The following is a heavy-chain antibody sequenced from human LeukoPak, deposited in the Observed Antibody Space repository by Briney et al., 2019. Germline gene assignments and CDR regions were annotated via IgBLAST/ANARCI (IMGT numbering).Heavy chain of an antibody. V-gene: IGHV3-30-3*01. J-gene: IGHJ4*02. CDR1: GFTFSSYA. CDR2: ISYDGSNK. CDR3: ARDGGERLVGPFDY. D-gene: IGHD6-6*01. Sequence: PGGSLRLSCAASGFTFSSYAMHWVRQAPGKGLEWVAVISYDGSNKYYADSVKGRFTISRDNSKNTLYLQMNSLRAEDTAVYYCARDGGERLVGPFDYWGQGTLVTVSS.